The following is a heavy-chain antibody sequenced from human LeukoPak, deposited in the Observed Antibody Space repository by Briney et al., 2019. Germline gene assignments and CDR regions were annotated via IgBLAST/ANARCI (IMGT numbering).Heavy chain of an antibody. CDR3: ARGDRLPGYSAPVGDY. Sequence: GASVKVSCKAAGYSFVSYYMHWVRQAPGQELEWMAIINPSGGGTTYAQKFQGRVTVTMDTSTRTVYMDLSSLRSDDTAVYYCARGDRLPGYSAPVGDYWGQGTLVTVSS. D-gene: IGHD3-9*01. CDR2: INPSGGGT. CDR1: GYSFVSYY. V-gene: IGHV1-46*01. J-gene: IGHJ4*02.